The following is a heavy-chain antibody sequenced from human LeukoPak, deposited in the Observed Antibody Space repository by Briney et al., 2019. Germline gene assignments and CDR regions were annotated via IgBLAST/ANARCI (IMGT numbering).Heavy chain of an antibody. CDR2: IKQDGSQK. CDR1: GFSFSTYW. CDR3: AGDHDSNWYPYHDY. V-gene: IGHV3-7*03. Sequence: GGSLRLSCAASGFSFSTYWMSWVRQAPGKGLEWLANIKQDGSQKYYVDSVKDRFTISRDNAKNSLYLQLDSLRADDTAVYYCAGDHDSNWYPYHDYWGQGTPVTVSS. D-gene: IGHD6-13*01. J-gene: IGHJ4*02.